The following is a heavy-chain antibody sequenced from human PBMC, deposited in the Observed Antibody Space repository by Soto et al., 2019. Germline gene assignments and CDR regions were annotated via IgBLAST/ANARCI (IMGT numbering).Heavy chain of an antibody. V-gene: IGHV3-15*01. CDR2: IKSKTDGGTT. J-gene: IGHJ4*02. Sequence: GGSLRLSCAASGFTFSNAWMSWVRQAPGKGLEWVGRIKSKTDGGTTDYAAPVKGRFTISRDDSKNTLYLQMNSLKTEDTAMYYCTTDGDMIVVVITNYWGQGTLVTVSS. CDR1: GFTFSNAW. D-gene: IGHD3-22*01. CDR3: TTDGDMIVVVITNY.